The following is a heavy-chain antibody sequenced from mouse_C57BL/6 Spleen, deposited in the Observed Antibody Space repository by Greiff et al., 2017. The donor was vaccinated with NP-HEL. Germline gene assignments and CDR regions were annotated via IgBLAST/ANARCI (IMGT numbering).Heavy chain of an antibody. CDR2: INPSTGGT. V-gene: IGHV1-42*01. CDR1: GYSFTGYY. Sequence: EVQLQQSGPELVKPGASVKISCKASGYSFTGYYMNWVKQSPEKSLEWIGEINPSTGGTTYNQKFKAKATLTVDKSSSTAYMQLKSLTSEDSAVYDCARGEGNGDYWGQGTSVTVSS. J-gene: IGHJ4*01. CDR3: ARGEGNGDY.